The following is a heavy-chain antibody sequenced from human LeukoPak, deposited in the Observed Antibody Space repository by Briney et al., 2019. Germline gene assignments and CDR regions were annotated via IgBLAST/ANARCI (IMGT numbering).Heavy chain of an antibody. Sequence: SETLSLTCTVSGDSMSDYFWTWIRQPPGKGLEWIGYAADSGSTNYNPSLKSRVTISVDSSTNHFSLRLTSVTAADTAVYYCARRVGATGAFDIWGQGTMVTVSS. J-gene: IGHJ3*02. CDR3: ARRVGATGAFDI. V-gene: IGHV4-59*12. CDR1: GDSMSDYF. D-gene: IGHD1-26*01. CDR2: AADSGST.